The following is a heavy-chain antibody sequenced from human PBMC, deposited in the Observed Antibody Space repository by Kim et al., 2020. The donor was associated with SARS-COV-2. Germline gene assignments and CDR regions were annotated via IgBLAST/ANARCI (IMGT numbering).Heavy chain of an antibody. Sequence: SETLSLTCTVSGGSINNYHWSWIRQPAGKGLEWAGRIYPDGSIDYNPSLKSRVTMSVDTSTNQLSLKLTSVTAADTAVYFCARKTPGDGGHFDLWGRGTL. CDR2: IYPDGSI. CDR3: ARKTPGDGGHFDL. V-gene: IGHV4-4*07. CDR1: GGSINNYH. D-gene: IGHD3-10*01. J-gene: IGHJ2*01.